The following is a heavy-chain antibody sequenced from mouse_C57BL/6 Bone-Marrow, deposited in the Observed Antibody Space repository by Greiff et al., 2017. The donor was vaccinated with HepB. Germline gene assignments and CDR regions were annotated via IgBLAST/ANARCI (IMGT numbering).Heavy chain of an antibody. CDR3: ARQRNDYDGGYYYAMDY. V-gene: IGHV1-81*01. CDR2: IYPRSGNT. Sequence: QVQLQQSGAELARPGASVKLSCKASGYTFTSYGISWVKQRTGQGLEWIGEIYPRSGNTYYNEKFKGKATLTADKSSSTAYMELRSLTSEDSAVYFCARQRNDYDGGYYYAMDYWGQGTSVTVSS. D-gene: IGHD2-4*01. J-gene: IGHJ4*01. CDR1: GYTFTSYG.